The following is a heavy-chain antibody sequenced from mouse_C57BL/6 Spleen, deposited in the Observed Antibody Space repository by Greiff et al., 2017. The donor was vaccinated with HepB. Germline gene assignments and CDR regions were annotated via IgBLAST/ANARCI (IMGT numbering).Heavy chain of an antibody. Sequence: DVHLVESGGGLVKPGGSLKLSCAASGFTFSDYGMHWVRQAPEKGLEWVAYISSGSSTIYYADTVKGRFTISRDNAKNTLFLQMTSLRSEDTAMYYCATNIYYGYPWFAYWGQGTLVTVSA. CDR1: GFTFSDYG. D-gene: IGHD2-2*01. CDR3: ATNIYYGYPWFAY. V-gene: IGHV5-17*01. CDR2: ISSGSSTI. J-gene: IGHJ3*01.